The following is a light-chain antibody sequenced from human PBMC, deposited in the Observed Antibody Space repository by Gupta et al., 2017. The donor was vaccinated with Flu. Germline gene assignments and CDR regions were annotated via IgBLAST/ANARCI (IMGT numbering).Light chain of an antibody. CDR2: DAS. V-gene: IGKV3-11*01. J-gene: IGKJ4*01. CDR3: QQRSNWFT. Sequence: EIVLTQSPATLSLSPGESAALSCRASQSVRTYLAWYQQKGGQAPRLLLYDASKRATGVPARFSGRGSGTDFTLNISSLEPEDFAVYYCQQRSNWFTFGGGTKVEI. CDR1: QSVRTY.